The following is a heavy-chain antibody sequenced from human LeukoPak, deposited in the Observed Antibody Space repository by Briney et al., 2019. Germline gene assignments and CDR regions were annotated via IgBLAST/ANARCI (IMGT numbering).Heavy chain of an antibody. V-gene: IGHV3-30*18. Sequence: GGSLRLSCAASGFTFSSYGMHWVRQAPGKGLEWVAVISYDGSNKYYADSVKGRFTISRDNSKNTLFLQMNSLRAEDTAVYYCAKALLTYGDYYYYGMDVWGQGTTVTVSS. CDR3: AKALLTYGDYYYYGMDV. J-gene: IGHJ6*02. CDR2: ISYDGSNK. CDR1: GFTFSSYG. D-gene: IGHD4-17*01.